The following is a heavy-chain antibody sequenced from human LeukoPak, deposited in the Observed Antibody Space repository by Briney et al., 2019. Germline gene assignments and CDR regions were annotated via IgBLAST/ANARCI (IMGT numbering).Heavy chain of an antibody. CDR1: GESFSDYY. D-gene: IGHD5-12*01. Sequence: SETLSLTCGVYGESFSDYYWSWIRQPPGKGLEWIGEINHSGSTNYNPSLKSRVTISIDTSKKQFSLKLSSVTAADTAVYHCARSLRGYSGYAFYYYGMDVWGQGTTVTVSS. CDR2: INHSGST. CDR3: ARSLRGYSGYAFYYYGMDV. J-gene: IGHJ6*02. V-gene: IGHV4-34*01.